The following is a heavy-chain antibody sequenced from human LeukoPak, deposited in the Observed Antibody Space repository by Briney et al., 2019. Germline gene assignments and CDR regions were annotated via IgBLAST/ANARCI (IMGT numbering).Heavy chain of an antibody. J-gene: IGHJ6*02. CDR3: ARDGMITFGGVMGDYGMDV. V-gene: IGHV3-21*01. CDR2: ISGSSSYI. CDR1: GFTSSSYS. D-gene: IGHD3-16*01. Sequence: PGGSLRLSCATSGFTSSSYSMNWVRQAPGEGREWVSSISGSSSYIYYADSVKGRFTISRDKAMNSLYLQMNSLRAEDTAVYYCARDGMITFGGVMGDYGMDVWGQGTTVTVSS.